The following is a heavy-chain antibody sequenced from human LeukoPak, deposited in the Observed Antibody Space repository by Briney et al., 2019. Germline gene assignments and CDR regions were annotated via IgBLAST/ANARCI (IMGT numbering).Heavy chain of an antibody. Sequence: GGSLRLSCAASGFTFSTYWMSWVRQAPGKGLEWVGNINQDGSDIYYVDSVKGRFTISRDNAKNSLSLQMNSLRADDTAVYYCAWNPAKVFPAVYWGQGTLVTVSS. J-gene: IGHJ4*02. CDR1: GFTFSTYW. D-gene: IGHD2-2*01. V-gene: IGHV3-7*01. CDR2: INQDGSDI. CDR3: AWNPAKVFPAVY.